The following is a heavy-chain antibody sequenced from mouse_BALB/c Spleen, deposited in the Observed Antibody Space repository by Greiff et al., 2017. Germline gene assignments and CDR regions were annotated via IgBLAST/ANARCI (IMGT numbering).Heavy chain of an antibody. J-gene: IGHJ4*01. CDR1: GYTFTSYW. D-gene: IGHD2-2*01. V-gene: IGHV1-7*01. CDR3: ARDGNDDAMDY. CDR2: INPSTGYT. Sequence: QVQLQQSGADLAKPGASVTMSCKASGYTFTSYWMHWVKQRPGQGLEWIGYINPSTGYTEYNQKFKDKATLTADKSSSTAYMQLSSLTSEDSAVYYCARDGNDDAMDYWGQGTSVTVSA.